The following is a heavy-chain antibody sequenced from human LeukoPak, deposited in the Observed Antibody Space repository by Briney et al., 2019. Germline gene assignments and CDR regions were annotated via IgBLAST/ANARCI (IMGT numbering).Heavy chain of an antibody. V-gene: IGHV3-9*01. CDR2: ISWNSGSI. CDR1: GFTFDDYA. Sequence: GRSLRLSCAASGFTFDDYAMHWVRQAPGKGLEWVSGISWNSGSIGYTDSVKGRFTISRDNAKNSLYLQMNSLRAEDTALYYCAKENKIGSIVGANGGFDYWGQGTLVTVYS. D-gene: IGHD1-26*01. CDR3: AKENKIGSIVGANGGFDY. J-gene: IGHJ4*02.